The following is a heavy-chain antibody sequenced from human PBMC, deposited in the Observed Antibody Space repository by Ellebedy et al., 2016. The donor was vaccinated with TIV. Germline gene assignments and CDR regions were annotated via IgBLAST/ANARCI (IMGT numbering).Heavy chain of an antibody. Sequence: GGSLRLXCAASGFTFSSYAMSWVRQAPGKGLEWVSAISGSGGSTYYADSVKGRFTISRDNSKNTLYLQMNSLRAEDTAVYYCAKSGSGSYSHFDYWGQGTLVTVSS. V-gene: IGHV3-23*01. D-gene: IGHD3-10*01. CDR1: GFTFSSYA. J-gene: IGHJ4*02. CDR3: AKSGSGSYSHFDY. CDR2: ISGSGGST.